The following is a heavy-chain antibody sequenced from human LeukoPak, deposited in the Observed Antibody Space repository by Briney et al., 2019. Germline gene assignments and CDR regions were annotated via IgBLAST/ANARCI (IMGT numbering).Heavy chain of an antibody. CDR1: GGSISSYY. J-gene: IGHJ6*02. CDR2: IYYSGST. Sequence: SETLSLTCTVSGGSISSYYWSWIRQPPGKGLEWIGYIYYSGSTNYNPSLKSRVTISVDTSKNQFSLKLSSVTAADTAVYYCARSYPGYDIYGMDVWGQGTTVTVSS. CDR3: ARSYPGYDIYGMDV. D-gene: IGHD3-9*01. V-gene: IGHV4-59*01.